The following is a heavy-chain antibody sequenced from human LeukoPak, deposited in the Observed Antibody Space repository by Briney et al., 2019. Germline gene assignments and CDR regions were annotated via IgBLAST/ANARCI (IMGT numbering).Heavy chain of an antibody. Sequence: SETLSLTCTVSGGSISSSPYYWGWIRQPPGKGLEWIGEINHSGSTNYKPSLKSRVTISVDTSKNQFSLKLSSVTAADTAVYYRARGGYYGSGNDFRFDPWGQGTLVTVSS. D-gene: IGHD3-10*01. CDR1: GGSISSSPYY. J-gene: IGHJ5*02. CDR3: ARGGYYGSGNDFRFDP. CDR2: INHSGST. V-gene: IGHV4-39*07.